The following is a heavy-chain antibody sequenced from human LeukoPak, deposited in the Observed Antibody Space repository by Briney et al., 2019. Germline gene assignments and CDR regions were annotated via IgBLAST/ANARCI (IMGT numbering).Heavy chain of an antibody. CDR1: GFTFSSYE. CDR3: AREGTAMVSFGY. D-gene: IGHD5-18*01. CDR2: ISSGGNTI. J-gene: IGHJ4*02. Sequence: QPGGSLRLSCAASGFTFSSYEMNWVRQAPGKGLEWVSYISSGGNTIYYADSVKGRFTISRDNAKKSLYLQMNRLRAEDTAVYYCAREGTAMVSFGYWGQGTLVTVSS. V-gene: IGHV3-48*03.